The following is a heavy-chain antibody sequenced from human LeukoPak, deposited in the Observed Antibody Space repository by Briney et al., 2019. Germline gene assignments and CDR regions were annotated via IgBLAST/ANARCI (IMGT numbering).Heavy chain of an antibody. D-gene: IGHD3-22*01. CDR1: GGSFSGYY. CDR2: INHSGST. V-gene: IGHV4-34*01. Sequence: NSSETLSLTCAVYGGSFSGYYWSWIRQPPGKGLEWIGEINHSGSTNYNPSLKSRVTISVDTSKNQFSLKLSSVTAADTAVYYCARVAVVRLRTYYYDSSGYCFSQGFDPWGQGTLVTVSS. CDR3: ARVAVVRLRTYYYDSSGYCFSQGFDP. J-gene: IGHJ5*02.